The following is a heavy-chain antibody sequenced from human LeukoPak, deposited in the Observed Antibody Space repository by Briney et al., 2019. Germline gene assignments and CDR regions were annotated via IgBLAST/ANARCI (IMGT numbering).Heavy chain of an antibody. Sequence: SETLSLTCTVSGGTISSSIYYWGWIRQPPGKGLEWIGSIYYSGSTYYNPSLKSRVTISVDTSKNQFSLKLSSVTAADTAVYYCARDSGRGYSGYGNYYYYYYMDVWGKGTTVTISS. J-gene: IGHJ6*03. D-gene: IGHD5-12*01. CDR1: GGTISSSIYY. V-gene: IGHV4-39*07. CDR3: ARDSGRGYSGYGNYYYYYYMDV. CDR2: IYYSGST.